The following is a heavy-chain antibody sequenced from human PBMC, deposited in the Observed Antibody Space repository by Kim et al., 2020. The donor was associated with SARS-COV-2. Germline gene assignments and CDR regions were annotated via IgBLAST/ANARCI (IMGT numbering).Heavy chain of an antibody. CDR1: GGSFSGYY. CDR2: INHSGST. V-gene: IGHV4-34*01. D-gene: IGHD3-22*01. J-gene: IGHJ4*02. CDR3: ARAGGYYYDSSGYYLD. Sequence: SETLSLTCAVYGGSFSGYYWSWIRQPPGKGLEWIGEINHSGSTNYNPSLKSRVTISVDTSKNQFSLKLSSVTAADTAVYYCARAGGYYYDSSGYYLDWGQGTLVTVSS.